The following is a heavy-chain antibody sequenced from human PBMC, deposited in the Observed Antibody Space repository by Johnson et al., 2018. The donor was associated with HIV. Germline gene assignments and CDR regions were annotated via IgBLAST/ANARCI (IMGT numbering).Heavy chain of an antibody. Sequence: VQLVESGGGVVQPGRSLRLSCVASGFTFSSYAMSWVRQAPGKGLEWVSAISGSGGSTYYADSVKGRFTISRDNSKNTLYLQMNSLRAEDTAVYYCAKDPGWFGEPGDAFDIWGQGTMVTVSS. CDR3: AKDPGWFGEPGDAFDI. CDR1: GFTFSSYA. V-gene: IGHV3-23*04. J-gene: IGHJ3*02. D-gene: IGHD3-10*01. CDR2: ISGSGGST.